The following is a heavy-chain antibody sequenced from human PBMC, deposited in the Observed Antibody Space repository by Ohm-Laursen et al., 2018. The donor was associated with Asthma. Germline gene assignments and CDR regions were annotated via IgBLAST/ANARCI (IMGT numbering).Heavy chain of an antibody. CDR3: VTDAWWSYVH. D-gene: IGHD1-26*01. J-gene: IGHJ4*02. CDR1: GFTFSSYA. V-gene: IGHV3-7*01. Sequence: SLRLSCAASGFTFSSYAMSWVRQLPGGSLEWVAKINPLGYEKYYMDSVRGRFTVSRDNAKNSLYPEMNSLRVEDTAVYYCVTDAWWSYVHWGLGTLVTVSS. CDR2: INPLGYEK.